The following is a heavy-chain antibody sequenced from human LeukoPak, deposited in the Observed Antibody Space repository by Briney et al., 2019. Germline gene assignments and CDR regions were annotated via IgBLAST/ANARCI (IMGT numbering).Heavy chain of an antibody. CDR1: GFTFSGSA. V-gene: IGHV3-73*01. D-gene: IGHD6-13*01. CDR2: IRSKANSYAT. Sequence: GGSLRLSCAASGFTFSGSAMHWVRQASGKGLEWVGRIRSKANSYATAYAASVKGRFTISRDDSKNTAYLQMNSLNTEDTAVYYCTSQLHSSSSFWFDPWRQGTLVTVSS. J-gene: IGHJ5*02. CDR3: TSQLHSSSSFWFDP.